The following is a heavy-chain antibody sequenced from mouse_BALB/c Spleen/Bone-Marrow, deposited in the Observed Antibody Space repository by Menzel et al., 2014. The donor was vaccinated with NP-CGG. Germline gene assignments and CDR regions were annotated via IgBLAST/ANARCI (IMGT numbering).Heavy chain of an antibody. J-gene: IGHJ4*01. CDR1: GFTFSDYY. D-gene: IGHD2-1*01. V-gene: IGHV5-12*01. CDR2: ISNGGGST. CDR3: ASHLYGNLRAMHS. Sequence: EVMLVESGGGLVQPGGTLKLSCAPSGFTFSDYYLYWVRQTPEKRLEWVAYISNGGGSTYYPDTVKGRFTISRDNAKNTLYLQMSRLKSEDTAMYYYASHLYGNLRAMHSWGQGASVTVSS.